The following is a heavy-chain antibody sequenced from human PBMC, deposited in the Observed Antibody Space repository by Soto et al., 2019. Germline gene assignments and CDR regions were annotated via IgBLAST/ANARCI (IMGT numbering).Heavy chain of an antibody. CDR1: GYTFTSYG. V-gene: IGHV1-18*01. D-gene: IGHD6-6*01. CDR3: ARSDYSSSLGGMDV. Sequence: ASVKVSCKASGYTFTSYGIRWVRQAPGQGLEWMGWISAYNGNTNYAQKLQGRVTMTTDTSTSTAYMELRSLRSDDTAVYYCARSDYSSSLGGMDVWGQGTAVTVSS. CDR2: ISAYNGNT. J-gene: IGHJ6*02.